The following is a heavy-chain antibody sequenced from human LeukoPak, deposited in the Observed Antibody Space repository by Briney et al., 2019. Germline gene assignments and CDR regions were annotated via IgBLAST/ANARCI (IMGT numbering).Heavy chain of an antibody. J-gene: IGHJ4*02. CDR1: GFTFNNYG. D-gene: IGHD6-13*01. Sequence: PGGSLRLSWAASGFTFNNYGMRWVRQTPGKGLEWVSSISSSSSYIYYADSVKGRFTISRDNAKNSLYLQMNSLRAEDTAVYYCARIFYSSSFDLWGQGTLVTVSS. V-gene: IGHV3-21*01. CDR2: ISSSSSYI. CDR3: ARIFYSSSFDL.